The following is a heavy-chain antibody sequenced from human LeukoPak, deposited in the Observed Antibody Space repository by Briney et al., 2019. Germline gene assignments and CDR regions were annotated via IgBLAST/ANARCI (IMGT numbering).Heavy chain of an antibody. CDR1: GGSISSYY. J-gene: IGHJ5*02. CDR2: IYYSGST. Sequence: PSETLSLTCTVSGGSISSYYWSWIRQPPGKGLEWIGYIYYSGSTNYNPSLKSRVTISVDTSKNQFSLKLSSVTAADTAVYYCARGSVAARPDWFDPRGQGTLVTVSS. V-gene: IGHV4-59*01. D-gene: IGHD6-6*01. CDR3: ARGSVAARPDWFDP.